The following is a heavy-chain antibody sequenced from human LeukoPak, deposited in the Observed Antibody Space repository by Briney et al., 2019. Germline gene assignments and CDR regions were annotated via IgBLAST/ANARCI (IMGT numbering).Heavy chain of an antibody. Sequence: GGSLRLSCAASGFTFNSYSMNWVRQAPGKGLEWVSSISSSSSYIYYADSVKGRFTISRDNAKNSLYLQMNGLRAEDTAVYYCARGEIVVVVAANGWDYWGQGTLVTVSS. CDR1: GFTFNSYS. CDR2: ISSSSSYI. D-gene: IGHD2-15*01. V-gene: IGHV3-21*01. CDR3: ARGEIVVVVAANGWDY. J-gene: IGHJ4*02.